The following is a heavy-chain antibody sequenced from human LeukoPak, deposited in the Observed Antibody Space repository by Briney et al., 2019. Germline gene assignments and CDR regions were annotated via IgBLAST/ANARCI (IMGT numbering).Heavy chain of an antibody. CDR1: GCSLSSYA. CDR3: AKNYNSSGYQYYFDY. V-gene: IGHV3-23*01. J-gene: IGHJ4*02. D-gene: IGHD3-22*01. Sequence: PGGSLRLSCAASGCSLSSYAMSWVRQAPGQGLEWVSAMSGSGGGRYYADSVQGRFTISRDNSKNTLYLPMNSLRAAEAAGAYCAKNYNSSGYQYYFDYWGQGALVTVSS. CDR2: MSGSGGGR.